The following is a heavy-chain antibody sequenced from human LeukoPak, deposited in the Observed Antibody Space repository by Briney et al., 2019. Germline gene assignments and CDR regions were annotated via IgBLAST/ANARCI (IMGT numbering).Heavy chain of an antibody. CDR2: ISGSGGST. CDR1: GFTFSSYG. CDR3: AKERRDGYETYYFDY. V-gene: IGHV3-23*01. J-gene: IGHJ4*02. Sequence: SGGSLRLSCATSGFTFSSYGMHWVRQAPGKGLEWVSAISGSGGSTYYADSVKGRFSISRDNSKNTLYLQMNSLRAEDTAVYYCAKERRDGYETYYFDYWGQGTLVTVSS. D-gene: IGHD5-24*01.